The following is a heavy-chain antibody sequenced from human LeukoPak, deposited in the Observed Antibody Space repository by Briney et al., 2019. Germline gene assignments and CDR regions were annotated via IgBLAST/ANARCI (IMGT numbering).Heavy chain of an antibody. D-gene: IGHD6-6*01. V-gene: IGHV3-33*01. CDR1: GFTFSSYG. Sequence: GGSLRLFCAASGFTFSSYGMHWVRQAPGKGLEWVAVIWYDGSNKYYADSVKGRFTISRDNSKNTLYLQMNSLRAEDTAVYYCARGSSSSPNYFDYWGQGTLVTVSS. CDR3: ARGSSSSPNYFDY. J-gene: IGHJ4*02. CDR2: IWYDGSNK.